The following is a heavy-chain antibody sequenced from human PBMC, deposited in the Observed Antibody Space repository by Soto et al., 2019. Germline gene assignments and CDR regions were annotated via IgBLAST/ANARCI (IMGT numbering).Heavy chain of an antibody. J-gene: IGHJ4*02. Sequence: PSQTLALPGGISGDSVSSSSAACNFIRQSPSRGLELLGRTYYRSKCYNDYAVSVKSRITINPDTSKNQFSLQLNSVTPEDTAVYYCARRSSWSLGFDYWGQGTLVTVSS. D-gene: IGHD6-13*01. CDR3: ARRSSWSLGFDY. CDR2: TYYRSKCYN. CDR1: GDSVSSSSAA. V-gene: IGHV6-1*01.